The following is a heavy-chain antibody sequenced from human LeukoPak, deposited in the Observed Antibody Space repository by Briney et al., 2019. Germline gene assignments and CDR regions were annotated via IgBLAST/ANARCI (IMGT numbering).Heavy chain of an antibody. J-gene: IGHJ4*02. Sequence: GGSLRLSCAASGFTFSSYGMSWVRQAPGKGLEWVSTISGSAYNTYYADSVKGRFTISRDNSASTLYLQMNSLRAEDTAIYYCASQWFGEVSNYWGQGILVTVSS. CDR3: ASQWFGEVSNY. CDR2: ISGSAYNT. CDR1: GFTFSSYG. D-gene: IGHD3-10*01. V-gene: IGHV3-23*01.